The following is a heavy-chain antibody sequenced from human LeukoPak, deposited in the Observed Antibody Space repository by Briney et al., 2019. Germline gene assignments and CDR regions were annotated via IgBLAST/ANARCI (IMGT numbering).Heavy chain of an antibody. CDR3: ARGGYYDRGRY. Sequence: ASVKVSCKASGYTFTSYGISWVRQAPGQGLEWMGWINPNSGGTNYAQKLQGRVTMTRDTSISTAYMELSRLRSDDTAVYYCARGGYYDRGRYWGQGTLVTVSS. CDR2: INPNSGGT. V-gene: IGHV1-2*02. J-gene: IGHJ4*02. D-gene: IGHD3-22*01. CDR1: GYTFTSYG.